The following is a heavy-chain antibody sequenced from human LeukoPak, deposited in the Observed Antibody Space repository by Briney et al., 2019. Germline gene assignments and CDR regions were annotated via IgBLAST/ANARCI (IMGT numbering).Heavy chain of an antibody. CDR1: GITFSGYS. D-gene: IGHD1-26*01. Sequence: GGSLRLSCVVSGITFSGYSMIWVGQAPGKGLEWLSFMTTSGNTIFYAESVKDRFTISRDNAKKSLYLQMNSLRDEDTAVYYCARVGGATAVTMYFEYWGQGTLVTVTS. CDR2: MTTSGNTI. V-gene: IGHV3-48*02. CDR3: ARVGGATAVTMYFEY. J-gene: IGHJ4*02.